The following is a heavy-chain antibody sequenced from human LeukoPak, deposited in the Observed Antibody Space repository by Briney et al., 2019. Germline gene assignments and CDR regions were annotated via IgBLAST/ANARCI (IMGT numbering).Heavy chain of an antibody. CDR1: GYTFTSYY. D-gene: IGHD5-18*01. CDR3: ARGPFSRRGYSYGPPTIDY. J-gene: IGHJ4*02. Sequence: ASVKVSCKASGYTFTSYYMHWVRQAPGQGLEWMGIINPSGGSTCYAQKFQGRVTMTRDMSTSTVYMELSSLRSEDTAVYYCARGPFSRRGYSYGPPTIDYWGQGTLVTVSS. CDR2: INPSGGST. V-gene: IGHV1-46*01.